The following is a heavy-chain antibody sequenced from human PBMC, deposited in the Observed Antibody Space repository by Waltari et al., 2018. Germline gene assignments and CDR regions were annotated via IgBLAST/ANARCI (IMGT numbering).Heavy chain of an antibody. V-gene: IGHV3-23*01. CDR3: AKDGGYGDYYAYYYGMDV. D-gene: IGHD4-17*01. Sequence: EVQVLESGGGLVQPGGSLRLSCAASGFTFRNSAMSWVRQAPGKGLEWVSTISGGGGSTYYADSVKGRFTISRDNSKNTLYLQMNSLRVEDTAVYYCAKDGGYGDYYAYYYGMDVWGQGTTVTVSS. CDR2: ISGGGGST. CDR1: GFTFRNSA. J-gene: IGHJ6*02.